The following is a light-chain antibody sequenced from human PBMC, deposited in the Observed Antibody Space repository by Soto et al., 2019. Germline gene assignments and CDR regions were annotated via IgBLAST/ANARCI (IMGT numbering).Light chain of an antibody. V-gene: IGKV1-5*03. J-gene: IGKJ4*01. CDR1: QSISTW. Sequence: DIQMTQSPSTLSASVGDGVTITCRASQSISTWLAWYQQKPGKAPKLLIYKASRLEGGVPSRFSGSGSGTDFNITISSLQPDDFATDYCQQYNSYPLTFGGGTTVELK. CDR2: KAS. CDR3: QQYNSYPLT.